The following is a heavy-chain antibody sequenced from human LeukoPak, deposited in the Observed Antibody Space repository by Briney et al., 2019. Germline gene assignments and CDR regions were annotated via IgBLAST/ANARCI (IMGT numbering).Heavy chain of an antibody. CDR2: INPNSGGT. Sequence: GASVKVSCKASGYTFTGYYMHWVRQAPGQGLEWIGWINPNSGGTNYAQKFQGRVTMTRDTSISTAYMELSRLRSDDTAEYYCARRSTQVVPAATHYYYYYMDVWGKGTTVTVSS. V-gene: IGHV1-2*02. D-gene: IGHD2-2*01. J-gene: IGHJ6*03. CDR1: GYTFTGYY. CDR3: ARRSTQVVPAATHYYYYYMDV.